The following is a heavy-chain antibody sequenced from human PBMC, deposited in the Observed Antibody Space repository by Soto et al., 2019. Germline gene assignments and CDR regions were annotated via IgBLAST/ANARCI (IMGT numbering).Heavy chain of an antibody. CDR1: GGTFSSYT. CDR3: ARGGKYYYGSGSYYDGDYYGMDV. J-gene: IGHJ6*02. V-gene: IGHV1-69*02. CDR2: IIPILGIA. D-gene: IGHD3-10*01. Sequence: QVQLVQSGAEVKKPGSSVKVSCKASGGTFSSYTIGWVRQAPGQGLEWMGRIIPILGIANYAQKFQGRVTITADKSTSTXXMXLXXLRSEDTAVYYCARGGKYYYGSGSYYDGDYYGMDVWGQGTTVTVSS.